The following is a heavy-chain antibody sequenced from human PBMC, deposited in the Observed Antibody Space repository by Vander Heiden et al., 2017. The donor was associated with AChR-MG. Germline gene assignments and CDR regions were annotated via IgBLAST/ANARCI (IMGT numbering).Heavy chain of an antibody. CDR2: IWYDGSNK. V-gene: IGHV3-33*01. D-gene: IGHD3-10*01. Sequence: QVQLVESGGGVVQPGRSLRLSCAASGFTFSSYGMHWVRQAPGKGLEWVAVIWYDGSNKYYADSVKGRFTISRDNSKNTLYLQMNSLRAEDTAVYYCARDHFITMVRGETPDWGQGTLVTVSS. CDR1: GFTFSSYG. CDR3: ARDHFITMVRGETPD. J-gene: IGHJ4*02.